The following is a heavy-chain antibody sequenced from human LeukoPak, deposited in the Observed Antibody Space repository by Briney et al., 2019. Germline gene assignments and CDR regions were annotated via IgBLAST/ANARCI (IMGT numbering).Heavy chain of an antibody. J-gene: IGHJ4*02. CDR1: GLTFSSSA. D-gene: IGHD4-11*01. V-gene: IGHV3-21*01. Sequence: GGSLRLSCAASGLTFSSSAMNWVRQAPGKGLEWVSSINNVGSHIYYAGSVRGRFTISRDNAKNLLYLQMDSLRAEDTAVYYCARDPTQYLRYGYFDYWGQGTLVTVSS. CDR3: ARDPTQYLRYGYFDY. CDR2: INNVGSHI.